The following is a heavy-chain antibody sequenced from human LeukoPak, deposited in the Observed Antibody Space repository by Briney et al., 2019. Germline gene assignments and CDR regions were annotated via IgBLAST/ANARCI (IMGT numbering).Heavy chain of an antibody. D-gene: IGHD2-2*01. V-gene: IGHV3-66*02. J-gene: IGHJ3*02. Sequence: GGSLRLSCAASGFTVSSNYMSWVRQAPGKGLEWVSVIYSGGSTYYADSVKGRFTISRDNSKNTLYLQMNSLRAEGTAVYYCAGPQYCSSTSCYPDAFDIWGQGTMVTVSS. CDR2: IYSGGST. CDR3: AGPQYCSSTSCYPDAFDI. CDR1: GFTVSSNY.